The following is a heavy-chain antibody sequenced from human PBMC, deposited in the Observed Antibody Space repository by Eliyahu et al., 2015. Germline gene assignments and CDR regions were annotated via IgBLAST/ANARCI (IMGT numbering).Heavy chain of an antibody. Sequence: EVQLVQSGAEVKKPGESLKISCKGSGYXFTSYWSGWVRQMPGKGLEWMGIIYPGDSDTRYSPSFQGQVTISADKSISTAYLQWSSLKASDTAMYYCARVSGSGYDFWSGYLGDYWGQGTLVTVSS. CDR2: IYPGDSDT. V-gene: IGHV5-51*01. CDR1: GYXFTSYW. J-gene: IGHJ4*02. D-gene: IGHD3-3*01. CDR3: ARVSGSGYDFWSGYLGDY.